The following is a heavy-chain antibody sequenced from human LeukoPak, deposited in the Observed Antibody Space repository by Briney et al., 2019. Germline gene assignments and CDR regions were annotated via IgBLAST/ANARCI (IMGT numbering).Heavy chain of an antibody. Sequence: GASLRLSCVASGFTFSSYTMTWVRQAPGKGLKWVSTITTGDGNTYYADSVKGRFTVSRDDSKNTLYLQMNSLRAEDTAVYYCAKDGGLWVSAHWGDSWGRGTLVTVSS. CDR2: ITTGDGNT. CDR1: GFTFSSYT. V-gene: IGHV3-23*01. CDR3: AKDGGLWVSAHWGDS. J-gene: IGHJ4*02. D-gene: IGHD7-27*01.